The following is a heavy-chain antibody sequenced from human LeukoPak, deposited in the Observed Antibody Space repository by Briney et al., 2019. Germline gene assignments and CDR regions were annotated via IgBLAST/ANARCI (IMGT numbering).Heavy chain of an antibody. Sequence: ASVKVSCKASGYTFTSYYMHWVRQAPGQGLEWMGIINPSDGSTSYAQKFQGRVTMSRDTSISTAYMELRSLRSEDTAVYYCVRESTIEVAGSDAFDIWGQGTKVIVSS. V-gene: IGHV1-46*01. CDR2: INPSDGST. D-gene: IGHD6-19*01. CDR3: VRESTIEVAGSDAFDI. CDR1: GYTFTSYY. J-gene: IGHJ3*02.